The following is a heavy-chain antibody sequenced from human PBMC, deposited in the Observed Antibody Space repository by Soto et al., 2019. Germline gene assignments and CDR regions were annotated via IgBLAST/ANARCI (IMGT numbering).Heavy chain of an antibody. D-gene: IGHD6-19*01. Sequence: QVQLVQSGAEVKKPGSSVKVSCKASGGTFSSYTISWVRQAPGQGLEWMGRIIPILGIANYAQKFQGRVTITADKPTSTAYVELSSLRSEDTAVYYCARMAVAGPFDYWGQGTLVTVS. V-gene: IGHV1-69*02. CDR2: IIPILGIA. J-gene: IGHJ4*02. CDR1: GGTFSSYT. CDR3: ARMAVAGPFDY.